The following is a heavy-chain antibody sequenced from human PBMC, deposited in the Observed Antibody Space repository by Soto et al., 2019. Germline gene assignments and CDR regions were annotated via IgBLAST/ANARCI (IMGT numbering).Heavy chain of an antibody. CDR3: ARERYQVISDGMDV. V-gene: IGHV1-2*02. CDR2: INPQTGGT. J-gene: IGHJ6*02. D-gene: IGHD2-2*01. Sequence: ASVKVSCKSSGYTFTGYYIHWVREAPGQGLEWMGWINPQTGGTSYAQKFQGRVTLSRDTSINTAYLEVSRLRFDDAAVYFCARERYQVISDGMDVWGQGTTVTVSS. CDR1: GYTFTGYY.